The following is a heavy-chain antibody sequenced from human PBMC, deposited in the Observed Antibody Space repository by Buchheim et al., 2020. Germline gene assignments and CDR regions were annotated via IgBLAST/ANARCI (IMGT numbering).Heavy chain of an antibody. CDR2: ISGSGGGT. J-gene: IGHJ6*02. CDR3: AKNQNYYYYYAMDV. V-gene: IGHV3-23*01. Sequence: EVQLLESGGGLVQPGGSLRLSCAASGFTFSSYAMSWVRQAPGKGLEWVSTISGSGGGTYYADSVNGRFTISRDNSTTTLCVQMNSLRAEDTAVYYCAKNQNYYYYYAMDVWGQGTT. CDR1: GFTFSSYA.